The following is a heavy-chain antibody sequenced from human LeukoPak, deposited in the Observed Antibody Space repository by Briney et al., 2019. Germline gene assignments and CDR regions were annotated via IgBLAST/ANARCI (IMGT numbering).Heavy chain of an antibody. Sequence: GGALRLSCAVSGFTFSRYWMHRVRQAPGKGLVWVSRINSDGSHTDYADSVKGRFTISRDNAKNSLYLQMNSLRAEDTAVYYCARDLRIAAAGTADYWGQGTLVTVSS. CDR2: INSDGSHT. V-gene: IGHV3-74*01. J-gene: IGHJ4*02. D-gene: IGHD6-13*01. CDR1: GFTFSRYW. CDR3: ARDLRIAAAGTADY.